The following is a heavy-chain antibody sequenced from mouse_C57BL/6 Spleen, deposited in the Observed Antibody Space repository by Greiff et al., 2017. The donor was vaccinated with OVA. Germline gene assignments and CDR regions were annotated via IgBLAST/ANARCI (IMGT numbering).Heavy chain of an antibody. J-gene: IGHJ1*03. CDR1: GYTFTDYY. V-gene: IGHV1-26*01. CDR3: ARCGASTMITHWYFDV. D-gene: IGHD2-4*01. Sequence: EVQLQQSGPELVKPGASVKISCKASGYTFTDYYMNWVKQSHGQSLEWIGDINPNNGGTSYNQKFKGKATLTVDNSSSTAYMELRSLTSEDSAVYYCARCGASTMITHWYFDVWGTGTTVTVSS. CDR2: INPNNGGT.